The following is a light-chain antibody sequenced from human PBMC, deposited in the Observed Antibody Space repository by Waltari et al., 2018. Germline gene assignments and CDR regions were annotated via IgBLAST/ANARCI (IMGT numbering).Light chain of an antibody. CDR1: ALPTKY. Sequence: SYELTQPPSVSVSPGQTARITCSGDALPTKYAFWYQQKSGQAPVLNIYDENKRPPRIPGRFSGSSSGTMATLTISGAQVEDEADYYCYSTDSTGNHVVFGGGTKLTVL. V-gene: IGLV3-10*01. J-gene: IGLJ2*01. CDR2: DEN. CDR3: YSTDSTGNHVV.